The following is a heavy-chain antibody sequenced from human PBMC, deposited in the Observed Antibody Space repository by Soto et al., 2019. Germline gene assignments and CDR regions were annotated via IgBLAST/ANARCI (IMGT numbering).Heavy chain of an antibody. D-gene: IGHD3-9*01. Sequence: PGAALRLSCAASGFIFSTYGIHWVRQAPGKGLEWVAVIWYDGSNKDYADSVKGRFTISRDNSQNTLYLQMNRLRAEDTAVYYCAKDGGFELLFDYWGQGTLVTVSS. CDR1: GFIFSTYG. J-gene: IGHJ4*02. V-gene: IGHV3-33*06. CDR2: IWYDGSNK. CDR3: AKDGGFELLFDY.